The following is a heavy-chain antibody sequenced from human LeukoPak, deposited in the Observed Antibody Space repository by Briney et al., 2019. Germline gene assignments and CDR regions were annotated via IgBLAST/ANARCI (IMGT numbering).Heavy chain of an antibody. CDR2: ISAYNGYT. D-gene: IGHD3-3*01. J-gene: IGHJ4*02. CDR3: ARDGKGRYDFRENDY. Sequence: GASVKVSCKASGYTFSINGITWVRQAPGQGLEWMGWISAYNGYTDYAQKFQGRVTMTTDTSTNTAYMELRSLRSDDTATYYCARDGKGRYDFRENDYWGQGTLVTVSS. CDR1: GYTFSING. V-gene: IGHV1-18*01.